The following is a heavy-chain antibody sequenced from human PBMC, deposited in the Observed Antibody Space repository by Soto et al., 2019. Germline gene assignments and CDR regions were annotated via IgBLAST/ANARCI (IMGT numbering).Heavy chain of an antibody. J-gene: IGHJ6*02. CDR3: ARDIPRGGGTYYYYGMGV. CDR1: GFTFSSYS. V-gene: IGHV3-21*01. Sequence: GGSLRLSCAASGFTFSSYSMNWVRQAPGKGLEWVSSISSSSSYIYYADSVKGRFTISRDNAKNSLYLQMNSLRAEDTAVYYCARDIPRGGGTYYYYGMGVCGQGTTVTVSS. D-gene: IGHD2-21*01. CDR2: ISSSSSYI.